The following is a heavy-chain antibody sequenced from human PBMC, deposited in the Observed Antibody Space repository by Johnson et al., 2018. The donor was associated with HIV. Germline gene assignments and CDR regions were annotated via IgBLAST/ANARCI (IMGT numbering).Heavy chain of an antibody. Sequence: VLLVESGGGVVQPGGSLRLSCAASGFTVSSNYMSWVRQAPGQGLEWVSTITGSGDKTWYADSVKGRFTISRDNSNNTVFLQMNSLRAEDTDGYYCARDGGNDYGDYVGGGALDIWGQGTMVTVSS. CDR3: ARDGGNDYGDYVGGGALDI. J-gene: IGHJ3*02. D-gene: IGHD4-17*01. CDR2: TGSGDKT. V-gene: IGHV3-66*01. CDR1: GFTVSSNY.